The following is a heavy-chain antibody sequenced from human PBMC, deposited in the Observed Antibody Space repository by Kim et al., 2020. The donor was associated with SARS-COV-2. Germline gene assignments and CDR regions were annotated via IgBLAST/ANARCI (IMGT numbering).Heavy chain of an antibody. CDR3: VKERTRWYYDSSGYSDY. D-gene: IGHD3-22*01. V-gene: IGHV3-64D*06. Sequence: VKGRFTISRDNSKNTLYLQMSSLRAEDTAVYYCVKERTRWYYDSSGYSDYWGQGTLVTVSS. J-gene: IGHJ4*02.